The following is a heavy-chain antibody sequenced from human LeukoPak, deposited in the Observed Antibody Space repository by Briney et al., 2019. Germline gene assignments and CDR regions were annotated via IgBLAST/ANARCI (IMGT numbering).Heavy chain of an antibody. D-gene: IGHD6-13*01. Sequence: ASVKVSCKASGYTFTCYGISWVRQAPGQGLEWMGWISAYNGNTNYAQKLQGRVTMTTDTSTSTAYMELRSLRSDDTAVYYCARGVPHWDRIAAAGTEVWFDYWGQGTLVTVSS. CDR2: ISAYNGNT. CDR3: ARGVPHWDRIAAAGTEVWFDY. V-gene: IGHV1-18*01. CDR1: GYTFTCYG. J-gene: IGHJ4*02.